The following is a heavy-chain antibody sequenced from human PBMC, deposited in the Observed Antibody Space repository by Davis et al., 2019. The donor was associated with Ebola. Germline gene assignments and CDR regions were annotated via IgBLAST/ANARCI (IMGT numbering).Heavy chain of an antibody. D-gene: IGHD1-26*01. CDR3: TAVGATTEVDY. V-gene: IGHV3-49*04. J-gene: IGHJ4*02. Sequence: GGSLRLSCTASGFTFGDYAMSWVRQAPGKGLEWVGFIRSKAYGGTTEYAASVKGRFTISRDDSKNTAYLQMNSLKTEDTAVYYCTAVGATTEVDYWGQGTLVTVSS. CDR2: IRSKAYGGTT. CDR1: GFTFGDYA.